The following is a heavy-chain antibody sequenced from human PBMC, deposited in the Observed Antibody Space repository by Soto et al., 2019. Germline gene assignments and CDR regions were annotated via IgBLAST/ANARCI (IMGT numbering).Heavy chain of an antibody. D-gene: IGHD2-21*02. CDR1: DYTFTSRG. V-gene: IGHV1-18*04. Sequence: GASVKVSCKASDYTFTSRGISWVRQAPGQGLEWMGWISGYNGNTNYAQNLQDRVTMTTDTSTSTAYMELRSLRSDDTAVYYCASWARQSQYFYCRFDYWGLGTRVTVSS. CDR2: ISGYNGNT. CDR3: ASWARQSQYFYCRFDY. J-gene: IGHJ4*02.